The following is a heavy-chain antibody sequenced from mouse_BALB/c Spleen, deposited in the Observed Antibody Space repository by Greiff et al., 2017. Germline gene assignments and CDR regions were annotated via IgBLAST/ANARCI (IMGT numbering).Heavy chain of an antibody. J-gene: IGHJ1*01. D-gene: IGHD1-2*01. CDR3: ATNYYGPSSYWYFDV. CDR2: ISYSGST. CDR1: GDSITSGY. Sequence: EVQLQESGPSLVKPSQTLSLTCSVTGDSITSGYWNWIRKFPGNKLEYMGYISYSGSTYYNPSLKSRISITRDTSKNQYYLQLNSVTTEDTATYYCATNYYGPSSYWYFDVWGAGTTVTVSS. V-gene: IGHV3-8*02.